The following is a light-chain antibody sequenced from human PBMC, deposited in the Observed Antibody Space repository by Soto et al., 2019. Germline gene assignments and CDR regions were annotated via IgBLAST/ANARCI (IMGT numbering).Light chain of an antibody. V-gene: IGKV3-20*01. J-gene: IGKJ5*01. CDR2: GTS. Sequence: EVLFTQSPGTLSLSRGERATLSCRASERIYSAYLGWYQQKPGQAPRLLIYGTSSRDTGIPDRFSGSGSGTDCTLPISRLEPEDFEVYYCQQYGNSPITFGQGTRLEI. CDR3: QQYGNSPIT. CDR1: ERIYSAY.